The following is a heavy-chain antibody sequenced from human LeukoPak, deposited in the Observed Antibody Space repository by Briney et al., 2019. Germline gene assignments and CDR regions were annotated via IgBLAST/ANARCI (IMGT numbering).Heavy chain of an antibody. J-gene: IGHJ4*02. CDR2: INPGDSDT. CDR1: GYNFASYW. CDR3: TRYQVPPGRDYFDY. V-gene: IGHV5-51*01. D-gene: IGHD2-2*01. Sequence: RGESLKISCKGSGYNFASYWIGWVRQMPGKGLEWMGNINPGDSDTRYSPSFQGQVTMTVDKSINTAYLYWSSLKASDTAMYYCTRYQVPPGRDYFDYWGQGTLVTVPS.